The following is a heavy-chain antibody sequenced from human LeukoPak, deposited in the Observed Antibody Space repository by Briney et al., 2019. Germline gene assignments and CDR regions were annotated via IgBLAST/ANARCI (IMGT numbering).Heavy chain of an antibody. CDR1: GFTFSSYA. Sequence: GGSLRLSCAASGFTFSSYAMSWVRQAPGKGLEWVSTISSSGGNTYYTNSVKGRFTISRDNSKNTLYLQMNSLKAEDTAVYSCARDPNYGSTWYVNWFDPWGQGTLVTVSS. V-gene: IGHV3-23*01. CDR2: ISSSGGNT. J-gene: IGHJ5*02. CDR3: ARDPNYGSTWYVNWFDP. D-gene: IGHD6-13*01.